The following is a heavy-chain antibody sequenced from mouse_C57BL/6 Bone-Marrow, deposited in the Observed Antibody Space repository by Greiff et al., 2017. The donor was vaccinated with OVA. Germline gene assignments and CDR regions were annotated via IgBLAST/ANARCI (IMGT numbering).Heavy chain of an antibody. CDR2: IDPSDSYT. CDR1: GYTFTSYW. Sequence: LQQPGAELVMPGASVKLSCKASGYTFTSYWMHWVKQRPGQGLEWIGEIDPSDSYTNYNQKFKGKSTLTVDKSSSTAYMQLSSLTSEDSAVYYCATYYGSSYVGWYFDVWGTGTTVTVSS. V-gene: IGHV1-69*01. D-gene: IGHD1-1*01. J-gene: IGHJ1*03. CDR3: ATYYGSSYVGWYFDV.